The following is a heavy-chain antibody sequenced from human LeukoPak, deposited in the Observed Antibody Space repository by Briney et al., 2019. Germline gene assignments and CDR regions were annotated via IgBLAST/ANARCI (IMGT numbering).Heavy chain of an antibody. CDR3: GRLAHNAWYAIDF. Sequence: GGSLRLFCVASGFPFSSYWMTWVRQAPGKGLEWVANIKQDGSKKSYVDSVKGRFTISRDNPKNSLYLQINNLRAEDTAVYYCGRLAHNAWYAIDFWGQGTLVTVSS. CDR2: IKQDGSKK. J-gene: IGHJ4*02. V-gene: IGHV3-7*01. D-gene: IGHD2-2*01. CDR1: GFPFSSYW.